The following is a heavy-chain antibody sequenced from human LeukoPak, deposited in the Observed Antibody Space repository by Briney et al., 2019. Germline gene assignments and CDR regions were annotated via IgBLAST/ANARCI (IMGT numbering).Heavy chain of an antibody. Sequence: PGGSLRLSCAASGFTFSTSSMHWVRQAPGKGLEWVAVISYDGSKTYYADSVKGRFTISRDNSKTTLYLQMNSLRADDTAVYYCAKDNNPWGASSRDWYRQDNWFDPWGQGTLVTVSS. CDR1: GFTFSTSS. D-gene: IGHD6-19*01. J-gene: IGHJ5*02. CDR2: ISYDGSKT. CDR3: AKDNNPWGASSRDWYRQDNWFDP. V-gene: IGHV3-30*04.